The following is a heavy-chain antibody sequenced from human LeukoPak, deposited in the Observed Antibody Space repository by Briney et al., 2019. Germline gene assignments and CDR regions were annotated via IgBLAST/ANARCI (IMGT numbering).Heavy chain of an antibody. CDR1: GYTFTSYY. J-gene: IGHJ6*02. CDR2: INPNSGGT. D-gene: IGHD6-13*01. Sequence: RASVKVSCKASGYTFTSYYMHWVRQAPGQGLEWMGWINPNSGGTNYAQKFQGRVTMTRDTSISTAYMELSRLRSDDTAVYYCAREENSSSWYSSYYYYYYGMDVWGQGTTVTVSS. V-gene: IGHV1-2*02. CDR3: AREENSSSWYSSYYYYYYGMDV.